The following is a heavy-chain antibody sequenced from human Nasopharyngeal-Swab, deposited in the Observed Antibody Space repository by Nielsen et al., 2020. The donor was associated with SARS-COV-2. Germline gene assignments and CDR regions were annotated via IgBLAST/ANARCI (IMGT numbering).Heavy chain of an antibody. J-gene: IGHJ6*02. Sequence: GESLKTPRAAPGFTFRSYAMSWVRQASGKGLEWVSAFSGSGGSTYYADSVKGRFTISRDNSKNTLYLQMNSLRAEDTAVYYWSKAGGLTTFPYYYYYGMDVWGQGTTVTVSS. V-gene: IGHV3-23*01. D-gene: IGHD4/OR15-4a*01. CDR2: FSGSGGST. CDR3: SKAGGLTTFPYYYYYGMDV. CDR1: GFTFRSYA.